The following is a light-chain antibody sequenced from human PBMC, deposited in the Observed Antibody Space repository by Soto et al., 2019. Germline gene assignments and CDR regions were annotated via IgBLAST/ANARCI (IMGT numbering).Light chain of an antibody. CDR3: CSYAGSSTFVV. Sequence: QSALTQPASVSGSPGQSITISCTGTSSDVGSYNLVSWYQQHPGKAPKLIIFEGSKRPAGVSNRFSGSKSGNTASLTISGLHAEDDADYYCCSYAGSSTFVVFGGGTKLTVL. V-gene: IGLV2-23*03. J-gene: IGLJ2*01. CDR2: EGS. CDR1: SSDVGSYNL.